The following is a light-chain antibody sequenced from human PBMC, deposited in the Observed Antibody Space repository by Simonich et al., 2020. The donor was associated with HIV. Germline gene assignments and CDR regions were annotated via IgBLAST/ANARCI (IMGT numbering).Light chain of an antibody. CDR2: LGS. CDR1: QGLLHINAYNY. J-gene: IGKJ1*01. V-gene: IGKV2-28*01. Sequence: DIVMTQSPLSLPVTPGEPASISCKSSQGLLHINAYNYLEWYLQKPGQSPQLLIELGSNRSSGVPDRLSGSGSGTDFTLKITRVEAEDVGVYYCMQALQTPWTFGQGTKVEIK. CDR3: MQALQTPWT.